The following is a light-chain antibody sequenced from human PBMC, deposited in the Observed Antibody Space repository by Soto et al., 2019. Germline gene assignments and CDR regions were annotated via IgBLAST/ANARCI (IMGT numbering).Light chain of an antibody. J-gene: IGKJ4*01. CDR1: QGIDIW. CDR2: AAS. CDR3: QQVNSYPLN. Sequence: DIQMTQFPSSVSASVGDRVIITCRASQGIDIWLAWYQQKAGKAPNLLIYAASTLQSGVPSRFSGSGSGTDFTLTIPSLHPEPFATYSCQQVNSYPLNFGGGTKVDI. V-gene: IGKV1-12*01.